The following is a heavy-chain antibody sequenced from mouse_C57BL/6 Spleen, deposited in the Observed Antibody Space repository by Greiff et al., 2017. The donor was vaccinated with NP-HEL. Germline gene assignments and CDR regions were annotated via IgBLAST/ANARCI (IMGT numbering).Heavy chain of an antibody. CDR2: IDPETGGT. CDR3: TREGGAMDY. Sequence: QVQLQQSGAELVRPGASVTLSCKASGYTFTDYEMHWVKQTPVHGLEWIGAIDPETGGTAYNQKFKGKAILTAAQSSSTAYMELRSLTSEDSAVYYSTREGGAMDYWGQGTSVTVSS. CDR1: GYTFTDYE. J-gene: IGHJ4*01. V-gene: IGHV1-15*01.